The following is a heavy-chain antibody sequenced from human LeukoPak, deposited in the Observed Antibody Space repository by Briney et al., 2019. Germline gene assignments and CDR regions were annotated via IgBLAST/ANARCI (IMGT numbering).Heavy chain of an antibody. CDR1: GFTFSDYY. D-gene: IGHD3-22*01. V-gene: IGHV3-11*04. Sequence: GGSLRLSCAASGFTFSDYYMSWIRQAPGKGLEWVSYISNSGSTIYHADFVKGRFTISRDNAKKSLYLQMNSLRSDDTAAYYCARERYYYDSSGLKFFAYWGQGTLVTVSS. J-gene: IGHJ4*02. CDR2: ISNSGSTI. CDR3: ARERYYYDSSGLKFFAY.